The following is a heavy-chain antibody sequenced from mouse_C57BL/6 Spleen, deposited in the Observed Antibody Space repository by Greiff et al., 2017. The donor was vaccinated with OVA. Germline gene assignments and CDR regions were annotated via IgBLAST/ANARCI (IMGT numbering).Heavy chain of an antibody. CDR1: GYTFTSYW. CDR3: ARFGSTMITTTEEGYYAMDY. Sequence: QVQLKQPGAELVMPGASVKLSCKASGYTFTSYWMHWVKQRPGQGLEWIGEIDPSDSYTNYNQKFKGKSTLTVDKSSSTAYMQLSSLTSEDSAVYYCARFGSTMITTTEEGYYAMDYWGQGTSVTVSS. CDR2: IDPSDSYT. J-gene: IGHJ4*01. D-gene: IGHD2-4*01. V-gene: IGHV1-69*01.